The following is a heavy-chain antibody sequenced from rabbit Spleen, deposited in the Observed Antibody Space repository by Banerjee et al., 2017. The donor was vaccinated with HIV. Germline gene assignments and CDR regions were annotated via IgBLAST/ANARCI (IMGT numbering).Heavy chain of an antibody. V-gene: IGHV1S45*01. CDR3: ARDFPNNGWGEFNL. J-gene: IGHJ4*01. Sequence: QEQLVESGGGLVQPEGSLTLTCTASGFSFSGSYFMCWVRQAPGKGLEWIGCIHSENTGRTYYASWVNGRFTISSHNAQNTLYLQLNSLTAADTATYFCARDFPNNGWGEFNLWGQGTLVTVS. CDR1: GFSFSGSYF. CDR2: IHSENTGRT. D-gene: IGHD4-1*01.